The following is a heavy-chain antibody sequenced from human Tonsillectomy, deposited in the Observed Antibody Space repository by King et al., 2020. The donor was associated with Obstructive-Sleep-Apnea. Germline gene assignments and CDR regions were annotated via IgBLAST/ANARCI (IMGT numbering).Heavy chain of an antibody. D-gene: IGHD6-19*01. Sequence: QLQESGPGLVKPSETLSLTCAVSGGSISSHYWSWIRQPPGKGLEWIGYINYSGSTNYNTSLKSRVTIPLHKSKNQFSLRLRSVTAADTAVYYCAELRSVAGTRTPSFDVWGQGPLVTVSS. CDR2: INYSGST. V-gene: IGHV4-59*08. CDR1: GGSISSHY. CDR3: AELRSVAGTRTPSFDV. J-gene: IGHJ3*01.